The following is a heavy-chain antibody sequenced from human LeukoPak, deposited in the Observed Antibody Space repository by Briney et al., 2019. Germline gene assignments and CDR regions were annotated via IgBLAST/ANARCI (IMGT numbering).Heavy chain of an antibody. CDR3: ARSPRRDGSLRDY. CDR1: GGTFSSYA. CDR2: IIPILGIA. J-gene: IGHJ4*02. D-gene: IGHD5-12*01. Sequence: SVKVSCKASGGTFSSYAISWVRQAPGQGLEWVGRIIPILGIANYAQKFQGRVTITADKSTSTAYMELSSLRSEDTAVYYCARSPRRDGSLRDYWGQGTLVTVSS. V-gene: IGHV1-69*04.